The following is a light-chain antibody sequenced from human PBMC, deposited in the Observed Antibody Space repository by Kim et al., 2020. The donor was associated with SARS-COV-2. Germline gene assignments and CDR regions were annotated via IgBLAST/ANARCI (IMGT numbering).Light chain of an antibody. J-gene: IGKJ1*01. CDR3: QQYDVYPRT. CDR2: TAS. CDR1: QGIANN. V-gene: IGKV1-16*01. Sequence: DTQMTQSPSSLSASVGDRVIITCRASQGIANNLAWFQQKPGKAPKSLIYTASTLETGVPSRFSGSGSGTDFILTISSLQPEDYGTYYCQQYDVYPRTFSQGTKVDIK.